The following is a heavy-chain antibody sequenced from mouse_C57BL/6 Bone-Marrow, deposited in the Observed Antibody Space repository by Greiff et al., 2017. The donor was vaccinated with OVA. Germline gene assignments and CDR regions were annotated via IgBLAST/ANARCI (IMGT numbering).Heavy chain of an antibody. CDR1: GYTFTNYW. J-gene: IGHJ1*03. CDR2: IYPGGGYT. CDR3: ARYDGYFHWYFDV. V-gene: IGHV1-63*01. Sequence: QVQLQQSGAELVRPGTSVKMSCKASGYTFTNYWIGWAKQRPGHGLEWIGDIYPGGGYTNYNEKFKGKATLTADKSSSTAYMQFSSLTPEDSAIYYCARYDGYFHWYFDVWGTGTTVTVSS. D-gene: IGHD2-3*01.